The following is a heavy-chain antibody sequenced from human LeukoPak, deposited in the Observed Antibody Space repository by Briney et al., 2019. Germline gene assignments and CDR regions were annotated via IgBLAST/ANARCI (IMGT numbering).Heavy chain of an antibody. CDR2: ISFDGDDK. D-gene: IGHD6-13*01. CDR3: ARAQGFSAAGSNWFDP. J-gene: IGHJ5*02. V-gene: IGHV3-30-3*01. Sequence: GGSLRLSCATSGFTFSSYAIHWVRQAPGKGLEWVSIISFDGDDKFYADSVKGRFTISRDNAKNSLYLQMNSLRAEDTAVYYCARAQGFSAAGSNWFDPWGQGTLVTVSS. CDR1: GFTFSSYA.